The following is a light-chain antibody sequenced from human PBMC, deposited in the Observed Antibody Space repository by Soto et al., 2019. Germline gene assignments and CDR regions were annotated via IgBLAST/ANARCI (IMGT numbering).Light chain of an antibody. J-gene: IGKJ2*01. CDR3: QQYESSVMYT. CDR1: QSVSSSF. Sequence: EIVLTQSPCTLSLSPGERATLSCRASQSVSSSFFAWYQQKPGQAPRILIYDVSVRATGIPDRFSGSGSGTDFTLTINRLEPEDFAVYYCQQYESSVMYTFVQGTKLEIK. V-gene: IGKV3-20*01. CDR2: DVS.